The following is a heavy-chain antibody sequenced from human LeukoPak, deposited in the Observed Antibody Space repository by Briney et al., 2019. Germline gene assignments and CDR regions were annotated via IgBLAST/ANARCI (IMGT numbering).Heavy chain of an antibody. D-gene: IGHD3-10*01. Sequence: ASVKVSCKASGGTFSSYAISWVRQAPGQGLEWMGWINPNSGGTNYAQKFQGRVTMTRDTSISTAYMELSRLRSDDTAVYYCARDKERASLWFGESQDYWGQGTLVTVSS. V-gene: IGHV1-2*02. J-gene: IGHJ4*02. CDR1: GGTFSSYA. CDR2: INPNSGGT. CDR3: ARDKERASLWFGESQDY.